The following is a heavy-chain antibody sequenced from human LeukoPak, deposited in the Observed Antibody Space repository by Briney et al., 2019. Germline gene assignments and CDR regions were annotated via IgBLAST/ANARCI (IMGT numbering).Heavy chain of an antibody. Sequence: ASVKVSCKASGYTFTNYGISWVRQAPGQGLEWMGWISAYSGNTNYAQKFQGRVTMTRNTSISTAYMELSSLRSEDTAVYYCARGKSGYSSGFDYWGQGTLVTVSS. CDR1: GYTFTNYG. J-gene: IGHJ4*02. D-gene: IGHD6-19*01. V-gene: IGHV1-18*01. CDR3: ARGKSGYSSGFDY. CDR2: ISAYSGNT.